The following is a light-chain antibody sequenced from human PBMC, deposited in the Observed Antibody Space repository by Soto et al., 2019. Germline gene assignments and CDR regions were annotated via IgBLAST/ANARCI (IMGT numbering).Light chain of an antibody. CDR2: DAS. Sequence: DIQMTQSPSTLSASVGDRVTITCRASQPISTWLAWYQQKPGNAPKLLMSDASSLESGVPSRFSGSRSGTEFTLIISSLQPEDFATYYCQQYNSDPVTFGGGTKVDIK. CDR3: QQYNSDPVT. V-gene: IGKV1-5*01. J-gene: IGKJ4*01. CDR1: QPISTW.